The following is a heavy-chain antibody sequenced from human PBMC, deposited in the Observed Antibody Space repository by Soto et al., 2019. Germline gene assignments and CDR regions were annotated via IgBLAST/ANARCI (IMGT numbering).Heavy chain of an antibody. D-gene: IGHD3-10*01. CDR1: GYTFTTYG. Sequence: EASVKVSCKASGYTFTTYGISWVRQAPGQGLEWMGWISAYNGSTNYAQNLQGRVTMTTDTSTSTAYMELRSLRSDDTAVYYCARFYASGSYPYDYWGQGTLVTVSS. CDR2: ISAYNGST. V-gene: IGHV1-18*01. CDR3: ARFYASGSYPYDY. J-gene: IGHJ4*02.